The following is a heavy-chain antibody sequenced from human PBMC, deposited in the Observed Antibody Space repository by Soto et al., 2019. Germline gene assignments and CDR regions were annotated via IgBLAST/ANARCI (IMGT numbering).Heavy chain of an antibody. CDR1: GFTFSNAW. D-gene: IGHD3-16*01. Sequence: EVQLVESGGGLVKPGGSLRLSCAASGFTFSNAWMSWVRQAPGKGLEWVGRIKSKTDGGTTDYAAHVKGRFTISRDDSKNTLYLQMKSLKTEDTAVYYCTTDPRLGRHYGFYWGQGTLVTVSS. J-gene: IGHJ4*02. CDR3: TTDPRLGRHYGFY. V-gene: IGHV3-15*01. CDR2: IKSKTDGGTT.